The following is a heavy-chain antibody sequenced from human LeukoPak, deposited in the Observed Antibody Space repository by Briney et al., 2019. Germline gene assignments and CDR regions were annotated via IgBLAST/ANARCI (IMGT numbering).Heavy chain of an antibody. CDR3: AIGSSLRYFDWLSGPYYFDY. Sequence: SETLSLTCTVSGGSISSSSYYWGWIRQSPGEGLEWIGSIYYSGSTYYNPSLKSRVTISVDTSKNQFSLKLSSVTAADTAVYYCAIGSSLRYFDWLSGPYYFDYWGQGTLVTVSS. CDR2: IYYSGST. D-gene: IGHD3-9*01. V-gene: IGHV4-39*01. J-gene: IGHJ4*02. CDR1: GGSISSSSYY.